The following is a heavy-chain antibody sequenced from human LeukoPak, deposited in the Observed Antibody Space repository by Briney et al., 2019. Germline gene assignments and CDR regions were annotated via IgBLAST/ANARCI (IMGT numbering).Heavy chain of an antibody. D-gene: IGHD4-17*01. J-gene: IGHJ5*02. CDR3: ARSYGDYVNWFDP. Sequence: PSETLSLTCTVSGGSISSSSYYWGWIRQPPGKGLEWIGSIYYSGSTYYNPSLKSRVTISVDTSKNQFSLKLSSVTAADTAVYYCARSYGDYVNWFDPWGQGTLVTVSS. CDR1: GGSISSSSYY. CDR2: IYYSGST. V-gene: IGHV4-39*07.